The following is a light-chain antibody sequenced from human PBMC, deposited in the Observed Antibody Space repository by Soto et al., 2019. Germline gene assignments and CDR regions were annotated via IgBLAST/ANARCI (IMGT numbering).Light chain of an antibody. CDR3: LQYNHYPLT. CDR2: KAS. CDR1: QSISMW. Sequence: DIQMTQSPSTLSASVGDRVTITCRASQSISMWLAWYQQKPGKAPKLLIYKASSLEGGVPSRFSGSASATEFTLTISSLQPDDFATYFCLQYNHYPLTFGGGTRVEIK. V-gene: IGKV1-5*03. J-gene: IGKJ4*01.